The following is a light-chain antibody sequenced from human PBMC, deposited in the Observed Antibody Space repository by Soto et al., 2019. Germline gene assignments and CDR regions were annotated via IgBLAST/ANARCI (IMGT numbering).Light chain of an antibody. CDR1: QSISDW. CDR2: KAS. J-gene: IGKJ1*01. CDR3: QQYNGSSPEGT. V-gene: IGKV1-5*03. Sequence: DIQMTQSPSTLSASVGDRVTITCRASQSISDWLAWYQQKPGKAPKLLIYKASSLQSGVPTRFSGSGSGTDFSLSISSLQPDDFATYYCQQYNGSSPEGTFGQGTKVDLK.